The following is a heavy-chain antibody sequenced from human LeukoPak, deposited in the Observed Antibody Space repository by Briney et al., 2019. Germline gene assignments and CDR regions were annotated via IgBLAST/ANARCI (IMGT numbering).Heavy chain of an antibody. D-gene: IGHD6-13*01. CDR2: ISSSSSYV. CDR3: ARDVRIAAAGTLMTYYYYYGMDV. J-gene: IGHJ6*02. Sequence: GGSLRLSCAASGFTFSSYSMNWVRQAPGKGLEWVSSISSSSSYVYYADSVKGRFTISRDNAKNSLYLQMNSLRAEDTAVYYCARDVRIAAAGTLMTYYYYYGMDVWGQGTTVTVSS. V-gene: IGHV3-21*01. CDR1: GFTFSSYS.